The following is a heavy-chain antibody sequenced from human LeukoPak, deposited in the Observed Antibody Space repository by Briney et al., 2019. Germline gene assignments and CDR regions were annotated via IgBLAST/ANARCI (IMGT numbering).Heavy chain of an antibody. CDR2: IYTSGST. CDR3: ARCFVGGSSLYWFDP. V-gene: IGHV4-4*07. J-gene: IGHJ5*02. CDR1: GGSISSYY. D-gene: IGHD6-13*01. Sequence: SETLSLTCTVSGGSISSYYWSWIRQPAGKGLEWIGRIYTSGSTNYNPSIKSRVTMSVDTSKNQFSLKLSSVTAADTAVYYCARCFVGGSSLYWFDPWGQGTLVTVSS.